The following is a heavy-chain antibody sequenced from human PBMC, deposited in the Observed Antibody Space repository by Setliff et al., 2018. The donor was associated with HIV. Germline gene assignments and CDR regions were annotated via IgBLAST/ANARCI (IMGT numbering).Heavy chain of an antibody. CDR1: GYSFTSYG. Sequence: GASVKVSCKASGYSFTSYGINWVRQAPGQGLEWMGWTSPYNGNTDYAQNFQGRVTMTTDTSTSTVYMELRGLISDDTAVYYCARGVLITFGYQNWFDPWGQGTLVTVSS. CDR2: TSPYNGNT. D-gene: IGHD3-16*01. CDR3: ARGVLITFGYQNWFDP. J-gene: IGHJ5*02. V-gene: IGHV1-18*01.